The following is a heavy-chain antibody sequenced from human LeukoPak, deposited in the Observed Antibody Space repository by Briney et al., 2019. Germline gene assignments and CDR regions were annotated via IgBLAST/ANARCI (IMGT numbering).Heavy chain of an antibody. CDR1: GFTFSSYA. D-gene: IGHD6-6*01. V-gene: IGHV3-48*02. Sequence: PGRSLRLSCAASGFTFSSYAMHWVRQAPGKGLEWVSYISSSSSTIYYADSVKGRFTISRDNAKNSLYLQMNSLRDEDTAVYYCARAVGQLGRLFDYWGQGTLVTVSS. CDR2: ISSSSSTI. CDR3: ARAVGQLGRLFDY. J-gene: IGHJ4*02.